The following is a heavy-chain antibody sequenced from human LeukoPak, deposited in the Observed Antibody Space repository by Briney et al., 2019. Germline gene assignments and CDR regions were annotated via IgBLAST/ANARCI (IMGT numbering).Heavy chain of an antibody. Sequence: GASVKVSCKASGYTFTSYDINWVRQATGQGLEWMGWMNPNSGNAGYAQKFQGRVTMTRNTSISTAYMELSSLRSEDTAVYYCARGPRDSNRYYYYYYMDVWGKGTTVTVSS. CDR1: GYTFTSYD. CDR2: MNPNSGNA. CDR3: ARGPRDSNRYYYYYYMDV. V-gene: IGHV1-8*01. J-gene: IGHJ6*03. D-gene: IGHD4-11*01.